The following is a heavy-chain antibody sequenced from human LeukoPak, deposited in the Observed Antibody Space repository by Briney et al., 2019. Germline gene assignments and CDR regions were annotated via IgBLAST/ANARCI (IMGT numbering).Heavy chain of an antibody. CDR1: GGTFSSYA. CDR3: ASIFRYGVDY. V-gene: IGHV1-69*05. J-gene: IGHJ4*02. D-gene: IGHD3-10*01. Sequence: ASVKVSCKASGGTFSSYAISWVRQAPGQGLEWMGRIIPIFGTANYAQKFQGRVTITTDESTSTAYMELSSLRSEDTAVYYRASIFRYGVDYWGQGTLVTVSS. CDR2: IIPIFGTA.